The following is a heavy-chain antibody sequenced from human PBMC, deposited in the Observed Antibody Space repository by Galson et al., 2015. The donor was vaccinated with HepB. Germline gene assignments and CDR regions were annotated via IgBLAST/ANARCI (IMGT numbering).Heavy chain of an antibody. V-gene: IGHV3-23*01. CDR2: ISNNAGKT. CDR1: GFSVDSRA. CDR3: AKDHPSSCWPAFDY. Sequence: SLRLSCAVSGFSVDSRAMSWVRQAPGKSLEWLSSISNNAGKTYYAGSVRGLFTISRDESTKSVFLQMDSLRADDTAVYYCAKDHPSSCWPAFDYWSQGALVIVSS. D-gene: IGHD6-19*01. J-gene: IGHJ4*02.